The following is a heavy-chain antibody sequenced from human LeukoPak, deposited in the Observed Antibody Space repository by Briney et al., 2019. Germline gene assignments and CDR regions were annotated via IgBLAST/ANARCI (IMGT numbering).Heavy chain of an antibody. D-gene: IGHD5-24*01. Sequence: SETLSLICTVSGGSISSYYWSWIRQPPGKGLEWIGYIYSSGNTNYSPSLKSRLTISVDTSKNQFSLILTSVTAADTAVYYCARHDNYVSFDYWGQGALVTVSS. J-gene: IGHJ4*02. CDR1: GGSISSYY. V-gene: IGHV4-59*08. CDR2: IYSSGNT. CDR3: ARHDNYVSFDY.